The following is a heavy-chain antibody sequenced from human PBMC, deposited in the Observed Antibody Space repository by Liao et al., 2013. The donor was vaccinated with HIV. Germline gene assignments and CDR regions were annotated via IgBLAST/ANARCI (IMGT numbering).Heavy chain of an antibody. Sequence: QVQLQESGPGLVKPSETLSLTYTVSGGSISSYYWSWIRQPAGKGLEWIGRIYSSGSTNYNPSLKSRVTMSVDTSKNQFSLKLSSVTAADTAVYYCARDILLGYYYYYMDVWGKGTTVTVSS. J-gene: IGHJ6*03. D-gene: IGHD3-9*01. CDR2: IYSSGST. CDR3: ARDILLGYYYYYMDV. V-gene: IGHV4-4*07. CDR1: GGSISSYY.